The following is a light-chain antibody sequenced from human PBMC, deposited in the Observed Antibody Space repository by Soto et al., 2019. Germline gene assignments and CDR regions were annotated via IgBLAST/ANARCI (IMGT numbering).Light chain of an antibody. J-gene: IGKJ1*01. CDR1: QTVSSSY. Sequence: EIVLTQSPGTLSLSPGERATLSCRASQTVSSSYLAWYQQKLGQAPRLLIYGASNRATGIPDRFSGSGFGTGFTLTISKLEPEYFAVYYCQQYGSSPRTFGQGTKVDIK. CDR2: GAS. CDR3: QQYGSSPRT. V-gene: IGKV3-20*01.